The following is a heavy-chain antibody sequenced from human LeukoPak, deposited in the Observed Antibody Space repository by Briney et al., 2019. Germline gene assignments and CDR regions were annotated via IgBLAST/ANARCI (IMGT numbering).Heavy chain of an antibody. V-gene: IGHV4-4*02. CDR2: IYHSGNT. D-gene: IGHD4-23*01. CDR1: GGSISSSSGNC. J-gene: IGHJ4*02. Sequence: XETLPLTCAVSGGSISSSSGNCWTWVRQPPGKGLEWIGEIYHSGNTNYNPSLKSRVTMLLDKSKNQFSLKLSSVTAADTAVYYCARNGGNSDFDYWGQGTLVTVSS. CDR3: ARNGGNSDFDY.